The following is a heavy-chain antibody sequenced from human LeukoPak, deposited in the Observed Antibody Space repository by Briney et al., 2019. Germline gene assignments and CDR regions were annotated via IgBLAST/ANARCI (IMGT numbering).Heavy chain of an antibody. Sequence: ASVKVSCKASGYTFTSYGISWVRQAPGQGLEWMGWISAYNGNTNYAQKLQGRVTMTTDTSTSTAYMELRSLRADDTAVYYCARDPYSRGFKWFDPWGQGTLVTVPS. V-gene: IGHV1-18*01. CDR1: GYTFTSYG. D-gene: IGHD6-19*01. CDR2: ISAYNGNT. CDR3: ARDPYSRGFKWFDP. J-gene: IGHJ5*02.